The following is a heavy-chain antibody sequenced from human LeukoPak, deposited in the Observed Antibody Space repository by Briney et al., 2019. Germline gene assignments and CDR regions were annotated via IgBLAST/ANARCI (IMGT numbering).Heavy chain of an antibody. Sequence: GGSLRLSCAASGFTFGNYWMHWVRQAPGKGLVWVSRINSDGSSTTYADSVKGRFTISRDNSKNTLYLQVNSLRAEDTAVYYCARWGRSSGYLDSWGQGTLATVSS. V-gene: IGHV3-74*03. CDR2: INSDGSST. D-gene: IGHD3-22*01. CDR3: ARWGRSSGYLDS. J-gene: IGHJ4*02. CDR1: GFTFGNYW.